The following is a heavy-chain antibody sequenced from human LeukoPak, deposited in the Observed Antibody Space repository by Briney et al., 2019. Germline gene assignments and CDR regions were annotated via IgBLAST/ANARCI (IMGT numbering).Heavy chain of an antibody. V-gene: IGHV1-2*02. D-gene: IGHD2-21*01. CDR2: INPNSGGT. Sequence: ASVKVSCKAPGYTFTGYYMHWVRQAPGQGLEWMGWINPNSGGTNYAQKFQGRVTMTRDTSISTAYMELSRLRSDDTAVYYCAIGSAHIVVVIATDYYMDVWGKGTTVTVSS. J-gene: IGHJ6*03. CDR3: AIGSAHIVVVIATDYYMDV. CDR1: GYTFTGYY.